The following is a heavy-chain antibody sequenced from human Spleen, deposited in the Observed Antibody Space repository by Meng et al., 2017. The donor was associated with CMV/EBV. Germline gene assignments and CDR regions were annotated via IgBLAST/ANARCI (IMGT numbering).Heavy chain of an antibody. V-gene: IGHV1-2*02. CDR1: GHY. CDR2: VSPKSGAT. CDR3: ARGRCTGSSCYLLDY. J-gene: IGHJ4*02. Sequence: GHYIDGVGQAPGQGLEWMGWVSPKSGATTYPQKFQSRVDMTRDASINTAYMELSRLTSDDTAVYYCARGRCTGSSCYLLDYWGQGTLVTVSS. D-gene: IGHD2-15*01.